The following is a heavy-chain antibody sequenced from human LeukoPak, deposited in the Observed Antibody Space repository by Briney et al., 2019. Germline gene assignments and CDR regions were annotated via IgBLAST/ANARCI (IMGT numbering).Heavy chain of an antibody. CDR3: ARVPTPPYCSGGSCNGVLGDYYYGMDV. D-gene: IGHD2-15*01. Sequence: GASVKVSFKASGYTFTSYYMHWVRQAPGQGLEWMGIINPTGGSTSYAQKFQGRVTMTRDTSTSTVYMDLSSLRSEDTAVYYCARVPTPPYCSGGSCNGVLGDYYYGMDVWGQGTTVAVSS. CDR2: INPTGGST. CDR1: GYTFTSYY. V-gene: IGHV1-46*01. J-gene: IGHJ6*02.